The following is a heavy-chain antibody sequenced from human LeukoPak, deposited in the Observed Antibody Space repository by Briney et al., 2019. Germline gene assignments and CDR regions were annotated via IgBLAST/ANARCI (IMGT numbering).Heavy chain of an antibody. V-gene: IGHV1-69*04. Sequence: SVKVSCKASGGTFSSYAISWVRQAPGQGLGWMGRIIPIFGIANYAQKFQGRVTITADKSTSTAYMELSSLRSEDTAVYYCARSRRRSIYYYYYGMDVWGQGTTVTVSS. CDR2: IIPIFGIA. CDR3: ARSRRRSIYYYYYGMDV. CDR1: GGTFSSYA. D-gene: IGHD1-14*01. J-gene: IGHJ6*02.